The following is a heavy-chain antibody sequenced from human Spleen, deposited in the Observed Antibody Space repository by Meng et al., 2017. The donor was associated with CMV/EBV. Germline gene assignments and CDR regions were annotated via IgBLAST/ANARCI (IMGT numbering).Heavy chain of an antibody. D-gene: IGHD3-16*01. CDR2: INSYGSST. J-gene: IGHJ4*02. CDR1: GFTFGRYW. Sequence: CAASGFTFGRYWMHWVRQAPGKGLVWVSRINSYGSSTTYADSVKGRFTISRDNAKNTLYLQMNDLRAEDTAVYYCARGATTAYDFDYWGQGTLVTVSS. V-gene: IGHV3-74*01. CDR3: ARGATTAYDFDY.